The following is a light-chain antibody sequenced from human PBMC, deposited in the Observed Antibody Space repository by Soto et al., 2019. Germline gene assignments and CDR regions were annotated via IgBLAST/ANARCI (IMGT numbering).Light chain of an antibody. CDR1: SSNIGGNS. Sequence: SVLTQPRSVSAAPGQKVAISCSGSSSNIGGNSVSWYQQLPAAAPTPPTHADNKRPSGGPDRFSGSKSGTSTXLGIAGFQTRDEADNDCGSWDSSLSAYVFGTGTKLTFL. CDR2: ADN. J-gene: IGLJ1*01. CDR3: GSWDSSLSAYV. V-gene: IGLV1-51*01.